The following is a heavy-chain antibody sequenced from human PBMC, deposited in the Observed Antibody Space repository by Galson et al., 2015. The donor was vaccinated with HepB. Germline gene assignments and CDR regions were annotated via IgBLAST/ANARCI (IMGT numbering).Heavy chain of an antibody. CDR1: GFTFSSYG. V-gene: IGHV3-33*06. J-gene: IGHJ3*02. CDR3: AKDDWVGGGNFPSAFDI. D-gene: IGHD4-23*01. Sequence: SLRLSCAASGFTFSSYGMHWVRQAPGKGLEWVAVIWYDGSNKYYADSVKGRFTISRDNSKDTLYLQMNSLRAEDTAVYYCAKDDWVGGGNFPSAFDIWGQGTMVTVSS. CDR2: IWYDGSNK.